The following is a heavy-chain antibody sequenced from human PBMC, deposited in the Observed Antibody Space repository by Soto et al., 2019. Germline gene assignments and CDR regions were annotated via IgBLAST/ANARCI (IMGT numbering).Heavy chain of an antibody. V-gene: IGHV1-18*04. J-gene: IGHJ6*02. Sequence: ASVKVSCKASGYTFTSYGISWVRQAPGQGLEWMGWISAYNGNTNYAQKLQGRVTMTTDTSMSTAYMELRSLRSDDTAVYYCARAVGNYYDSSGFRTMYGMDVWGQGTTVTVSS. CDR3: ARAVGNYYDSSGFRTMYGMDV. CDR1: GYTFTSYG. D-gene: IGHD3-22*01. CDR2: ISAYNGNT.